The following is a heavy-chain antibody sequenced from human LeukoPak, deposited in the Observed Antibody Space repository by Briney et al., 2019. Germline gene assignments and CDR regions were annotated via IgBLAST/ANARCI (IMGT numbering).Heavy chain of an antibody. V-gene: IGHV1-46*03. CDR1: GYILISYY. J-gene: IGHJ4*02. Sequence: ASVKVSCMASGYILISYYMHCVRPAPGQGLEWLGVVYHSAGTSDLAQRFRARITLSHDTSTSTAYMELRSLKSEDTAIYFCVREYHGGYFDFWGQGTLVTVSS. D-gene: IGHD3-16*01. CDR2: VYHSAGTS. CDR3: VREYHGGYFDF.